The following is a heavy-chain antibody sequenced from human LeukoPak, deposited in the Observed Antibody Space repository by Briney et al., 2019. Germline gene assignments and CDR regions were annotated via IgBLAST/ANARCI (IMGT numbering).Heavy chain of an antibody. CDR2: SYYSGIT. D-gene: IGHD6-13*01. V-gene: IGHV4-59*08. J-gene: IGHJ4*02. Sequence: SETLSLTCTVSGGSITSHYWSWIRQPPGKELEWIGYSYYSGITDYNPSLRSRVTISVDTSKNQFSLKLNSVTAADTAVYYCARTGSTWPKTFDYWGQGTLVSVSS. CDR3: ARTGSTWPKTFDY. CDR1: GGSITSHY.